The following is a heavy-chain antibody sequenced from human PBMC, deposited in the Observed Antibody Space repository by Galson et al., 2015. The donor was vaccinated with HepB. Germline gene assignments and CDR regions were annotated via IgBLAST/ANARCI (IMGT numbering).Heavy chain of an antibody. Sequence: SVKVSCKASGYTFTSYAMHWVRQAPGQRLEWMGWINAGNGNTKYSQKFQGRVTITRDTSASTAYMELSSLRSEDTAVYYCARDGYDYVWGSYRKGAFDIWGQGTMVAVSS. CDR3: ARDGYDYVWGSYRKGAFDI. J-gene: IGHJ3*02. V-gene: IGHV1-3*01. D-gene: IGHD3-16*02. CDR2: INAGNGNT. CDR1: GYTFTSYA.